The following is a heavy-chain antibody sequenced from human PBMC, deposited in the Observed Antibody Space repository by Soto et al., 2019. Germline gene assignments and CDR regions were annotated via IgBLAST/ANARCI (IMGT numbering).Heavy chain of an antibody. D-gene: IGHD1-26*01. CDR2: IWPDGDIA. J-gene: IGHJ5*02. CDR1: GFTFYNYG. Sequence: QVQLVESGGGVVQPGRSLRLSCVASGFTFYNYGMHWVRQAPGQGLEWVAAIWPDGDIAPYPDSVKGRFTISRDNSRNALSLRMNSLRDEDTAMYYCAKVGIVATTQMGWFDPWGQGTRVIVSS. V-gene: IGHV3-33*06. CDR3: AKVGIVATTQMGWFDP.